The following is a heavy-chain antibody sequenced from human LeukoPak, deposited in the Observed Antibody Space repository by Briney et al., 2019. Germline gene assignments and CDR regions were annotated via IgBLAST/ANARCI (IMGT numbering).Heavy chain of an antibody. CDR3: ARVYYSNSCDYWYFDL. CDR2: IYYSGST. CDR1: GGSISSSSYY. D-gene: IGHD6-13*01. V-gene: IGHV4-39*07. Sequence: PSETLSLTCTVSGGSISSSSYYWGWIRQPPGKGLEWIGSIYYSGSTYYNPSLKSRVTISVDTSKNQFSLKLSSVTAADTAVYYCARVYYSNSCDYWYFDLWGRGTLVTVSS. J-gene: IGHJ2*01.